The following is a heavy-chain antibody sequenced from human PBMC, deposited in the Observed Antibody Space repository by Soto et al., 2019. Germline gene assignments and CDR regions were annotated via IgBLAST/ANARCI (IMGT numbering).Heavy chain of an antibody. CDR2: INPSGGST. D-gene: IGHD3-22*01. Sequence: ASVKVSFKASGYTFTSYYMHWVRQAPGKEIERMGIINPSGGSTSYAQKFQGRVTITRDTSTSTAYMELSSLRSEDTAVYYCARAQTLSPTYYYDSSSLNWFDPWGQGTLVTVSS. CDR1: GYTFTSYY. J-gene: IGHJ5*02. V-gene: IGHV1-46*01. CDR3: ARAQTLSPTYYYDSSSLNWFDP.